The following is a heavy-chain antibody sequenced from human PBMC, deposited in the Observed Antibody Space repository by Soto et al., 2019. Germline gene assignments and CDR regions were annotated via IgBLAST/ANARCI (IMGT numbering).Heavy chain of an antibody. CDR2: IIPMFGTA. V-gene: IGHV1-69*12. J-gene: IGHJ4*02. Sequence: QVQLVQSGAEVKKPGSSVKVSCKASGGTFSSYAISWVRQAPGQGLEWVGGIIPMFGTANYAQKFQGRVTITADETTSTAYKELSSLRSEDTVVYYCARDGVALAVPSFDYWGQVTLVTVSS. CDR3: ARDGVALAVPSFDY. CDR1: GGTFSSYA. D-gene: IGHD2-15*01.